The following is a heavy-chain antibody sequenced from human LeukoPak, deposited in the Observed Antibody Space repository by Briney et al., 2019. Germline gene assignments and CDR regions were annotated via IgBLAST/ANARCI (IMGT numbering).Heavy chain of an antibody. CDR1: GYTIINYG. V-gene: IGHV1-18*04. Sequence: ASVKVSCKASGYTIINYGINWVRQAPGQGLEWMGWISAYNGNTNYAQSLQGRVTMTTDTSTSTVYMEMKSLTSDDTAVYYCARDLDQYNGRFGGFGHDFWGQGTLVTVSS. J-gene: IGHJ4*02. D-gene: IGHD3-10*01. CDR2: ISAYNGNT. CDR3: ARDLDQYNGRFGGFGHDF.